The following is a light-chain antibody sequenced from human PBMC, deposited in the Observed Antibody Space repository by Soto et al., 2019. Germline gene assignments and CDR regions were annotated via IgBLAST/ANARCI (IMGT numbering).Light chain of an antibody. J-gene: IGKJ5*01. CDR3: QQRNVWPPIT. CDR2: DSS. Sequence: ELVLTQSPATLSLTPGERATLSCRASQNVRTSLAWYQQKPGQPPRLLIYDSSNRANGVPDRFGGSGSGTDFTLTIDSLEPEDFAVYYCQQRNVWPPITFGQGTRLEIK. V-gene: IGKV3-11*01. CDR1: QNVRTS.